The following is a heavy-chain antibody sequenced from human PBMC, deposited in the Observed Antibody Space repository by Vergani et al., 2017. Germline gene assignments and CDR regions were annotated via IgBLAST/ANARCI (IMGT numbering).Heavy chain of an antibody. D-gene: IGHD4-23*01. Sequence: QVQLQESGPGLVKPSQTLSLTCTVSGGSFSTGGQSWTWLRQSAGKGLEWIGRIYTSGSTNYNPSLKSRVTISVDPSKNQFSLKLSSVTAADTAVYYCARVGSTTTVVTPGGNYYYYGMDVWGQGTTVTVSS. CDR3: ARVGSTTTVVTPGGNYYYYGMDV. CDR1: GGSFSTGGQS. V-gene: IGHV4-61*02. CDR2: IYTSGST. J-gene: IGHJ6*02.